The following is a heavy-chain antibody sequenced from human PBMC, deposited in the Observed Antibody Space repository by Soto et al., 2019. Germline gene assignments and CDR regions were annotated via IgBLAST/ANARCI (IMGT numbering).Heavy chain of an antibody. J-gene: IGHJ1*01. V-gene: IGHV4-34*01. CDR1: GGSFSGYY. D-gene: IGHD6-19*01. Sequence: SETLSLTCAVYGGSFSGYYWSWIRQPPGKGLEWIGEINHSGSTNYNPSLKSRVTISVETSKNQFSLKLSSVTAADTAVYYCARGSIAVAGTISPEYFQHWGQGTLVTVSS. CDR3: ARGSIAVAGTISPEYFQH. CDR2: INHSGST.